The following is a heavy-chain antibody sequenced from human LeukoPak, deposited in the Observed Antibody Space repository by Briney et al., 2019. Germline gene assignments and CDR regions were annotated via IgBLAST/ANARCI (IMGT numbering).Heavy chain of an antibody. CDR3: ARAYSSSSGRDAFDS. CDR1: GFTFNSYN. J-gene: IGHJ3*02. D-gene: IGHD6-6*01. CDR2: ISSSSSTI. V-gene: IGHV3-48*02. Sequence: GGSLRLSCAASGFTFNSYNMNWVRQAPGKGPEWVSYISSSSSTIYYADSVKGRFTISRDSAKTSLFLQMNSLRDEGTAVYYCARAYSSSSGRDAFDSWGLGTLVTVSS.